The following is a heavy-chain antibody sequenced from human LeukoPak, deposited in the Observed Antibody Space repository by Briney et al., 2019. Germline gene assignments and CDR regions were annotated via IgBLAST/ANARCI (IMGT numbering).Heavy chain of an antibody. CDR2: IIPILGIA. Sequence: PGASVKVSCKASGGTFSSYAISWVRQAPGQGLEWMGRIIPILGIANYAQKFQGRVTITADKSTSTAYMELSSLRSEDTAVYYCARVFSGYSYGDHPLDYWGQGTLVTVSS. CDR3: ARVFSGYSYGDHPLDY. J-gene: IGHJ4*02. V-gene: IGHV1-69*04. D-gene: IGHD5-18*01. CDR1: GGTFSSYA.